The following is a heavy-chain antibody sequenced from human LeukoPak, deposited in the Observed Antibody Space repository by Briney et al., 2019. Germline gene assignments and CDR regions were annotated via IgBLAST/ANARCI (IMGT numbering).Heavy chain of an antibody. V-gene: IGHV3-21*01. CDR1: ASVFSGLT. CDR2: ISTSSNYI. J-gene: IGHJ5*01. Sequence: PGGSLRLSCSASASVFSGLTMNSFRQSPGKGLEWVSPISTSSNYIFYTDAVKGRFNISRDNTKNSLFLDMTRLRDEDTAVYYCASTVHGSTSDSEGYYPKWFDPWGQGTVVTVSS. CDR3: ASTVHGSTSDSEGYYPKWFDP. D-gene: IGHD3-3*01.